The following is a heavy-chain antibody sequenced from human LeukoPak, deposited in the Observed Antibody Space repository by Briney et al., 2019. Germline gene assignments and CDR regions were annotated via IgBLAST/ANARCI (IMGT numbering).Heavy chain of an antibody. CDR1: GFTFSSYG. CDR2: ISYDGSNK. V-gene: IGHV3-30*18. Sequence: PGGSLRLSCAASGFTFSSYGMHWVRQAPGKGLEWVAVISYDGSNKYYADSVKGRFTISRDNSKNTLYLQMNSLRAEDTAVYYCAKDGRVRIVPAASLDYWGQGTLVTVSS. D-gene: IGHD2-2*01. J-gene: IGHJ4*02. CDR3: AKDGRVRIVPAASLDY.